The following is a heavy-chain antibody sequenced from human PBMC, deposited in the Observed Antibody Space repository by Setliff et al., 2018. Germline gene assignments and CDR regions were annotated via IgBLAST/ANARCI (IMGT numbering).Heavy chain of an antibody. CDR1: GYSISSGYY. CDR3: ARENLSSGWYVGGYYYYYGMDV. V-gene: IGHV4-38-2*02. D-gene: IGHD6-19*01. Sequence: SETLSLTCTVSGYSISSGYYWGWIRQPPGKGLEWIGSIYNSGSTYYNPSLKSRVTISVDTSKNQFSLKLSSVTAADTAVYYCARENLSSGWYVGGYYYYYGMDVWGQGTTVTVSS. J-gene: IGHJ6*02. CDR2: IYNSGST.